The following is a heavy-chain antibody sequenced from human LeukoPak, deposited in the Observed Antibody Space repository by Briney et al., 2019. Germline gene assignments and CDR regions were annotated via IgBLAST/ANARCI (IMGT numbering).Heavy chain of an antibody. Sequence: SETLSLTCTVSGGSISSGSYYWTWIRQPAGKGLEWIGRIYRSETNYNPSLKSRVTISVDTSKNQFSLKLSSVTAADTAVYYCARGRRYSYGSYYFDYWGQGTLVTVSS. J-gene: IGHJ4*02. CDR1: GGSISSGSYY. V-gene: IGHV4-61*02. CDR3: ARGRRYSYGSYYFDY. CDR2: IYRSET. D-gene: IGHD5-18*01.